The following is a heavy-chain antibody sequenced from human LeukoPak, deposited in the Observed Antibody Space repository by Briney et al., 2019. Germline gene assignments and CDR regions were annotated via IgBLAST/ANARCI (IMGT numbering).Heavy chain of an antibody. V-gene: IGHV4-4*09. Sequence: SETLSLTCTVSGGSISSYYWSWIRQPPGKGLEWIGYIHTSGCTNYNPSLKSRVTISVDMSKNQFSLKLSSVTAGDTAVYYCATLGVPVKNVNAAKVPPANWFDPRGQGTLVTVSS. CDR2: IHTSGCT. J-gene: IGHJ5*02. CDR1: GGSISSYY. CDR3: ATLGVPVKNVNAAKVPPANWFDP. D-gene: IGHD5-18*01.